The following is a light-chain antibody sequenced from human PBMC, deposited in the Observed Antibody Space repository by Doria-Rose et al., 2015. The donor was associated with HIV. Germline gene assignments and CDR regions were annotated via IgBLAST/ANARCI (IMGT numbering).Light chain of an antibody. V-gene: IGKV3-20*01. Sequence: EIVLTQSPGTLSLSPGERATLSCRASQSFSSTYLAWYQQKPGRAPSLLIYDGSTRATGIPDRFSASGSGTDFTLTINRPEPEDFALYYCHQYGTSWTFGQGTKVEI. CDR2: DGS. CDR3: HQYGTSWT. J-gene: IGKJ1*01. CDR1: QSFSSTY.